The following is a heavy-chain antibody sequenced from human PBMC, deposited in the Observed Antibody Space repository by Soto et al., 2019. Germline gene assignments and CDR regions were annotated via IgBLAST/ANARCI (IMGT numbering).Heavy chain of an antibody. CDR2: IYHSGST. Sequence: PSETLSLTCAVSGGSISSTNWWNWVRQPPGKGLEWIGEIYHSGSTNYNPSLKSRVTISVDKSKNQFSLKLSSVTAADTAVYYCARVLAGKVVTAKDAFDIWGQGTMVTVS. V-gene: IGHV4-4*02. J-gene: IGHJ3*02. CDR1: GGSISSTNW. D-gene: IGHD2-21*02. CDR3: ARVLAGKVVTAKDAFDI.